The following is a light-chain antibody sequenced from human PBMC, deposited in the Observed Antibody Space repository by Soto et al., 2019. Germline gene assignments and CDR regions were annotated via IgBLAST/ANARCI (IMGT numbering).Light chain of an antibody. CDR3: QQYHNWPPFT. CDR1: QSISSN. J-gene: IGKJ5*01. CDR2: GAS. V-gene: IGKV3-15*01. Sequence: EIVMTRSPATLSVSPGERVTLSCRASQSISSNLAWYQHKPGQAPRLLIFGASIRATGIPARFSGSGSGAEFTLTISSLQSEYFAVYYCQQYHNWPPFTLGLGTGLESK.